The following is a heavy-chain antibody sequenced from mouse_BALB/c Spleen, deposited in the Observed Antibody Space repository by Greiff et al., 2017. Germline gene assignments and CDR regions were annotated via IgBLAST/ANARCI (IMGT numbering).Heavy chain of an antibody. V-gene: IGHV5-6-5*01. Sequence: EVKLMESGGGLVKPGGSLKLSCAASGFTFSSYAMSWVRQTPEKRLEWVASISSGGSTYYPDSVKGRFTISRENARNSLYLQMSRLRSEDTAMCYCARSGGFAYWGQGTLVTVSA. CDR2: ISSGGST. CDR3: ARSGGFAY. J-gene: IGHJ3*01. CDR1: GFTFSSYA.